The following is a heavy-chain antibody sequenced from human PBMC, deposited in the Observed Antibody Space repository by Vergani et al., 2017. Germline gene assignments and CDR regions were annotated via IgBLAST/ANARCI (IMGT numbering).Heavy chain of an antibody. CDR1: GGSVSSGSYY. V-gene: IGHV4-61*01. D-gene: IGHD6-13*01. CDR3: AREGYSSSWGGFDP. Sequence: QVQLQESGPGLVKPSETLSLTCTVSGGSVSSGSYYWSWIRQPPGKGLEWIGYIYYSGSTNYNPSLKSRVTISVDTSKNQFSLKLSSVTAADTAVYYCAREGYSSSWGGFDPWGQGTLVTVSS. CDR2: IYYSGST. J-gene: IGHJ5*02.